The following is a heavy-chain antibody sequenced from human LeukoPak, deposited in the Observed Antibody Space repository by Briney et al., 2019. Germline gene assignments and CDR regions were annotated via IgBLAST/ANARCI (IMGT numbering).Heavy chain of an antibody. D-gene: IGHD3-16*02. J-gene: IGHJ4*02. CDR1: GYSISSGYY. V-gene: IGHV4-38-2*02. Sequence: PSETLSLTCTLSGYSISSGYYWGWIRQPPGKGLEWIGSIYYSWSTYYHPSLKSRVTISVEPSKNHFSLKLSSVTAADTAVYYCARGPTFGGVIVNSDYWGEGTLVTVSS. CDR2: IYYSWST. CDR3: ARGPTFGGVIVNSDY.